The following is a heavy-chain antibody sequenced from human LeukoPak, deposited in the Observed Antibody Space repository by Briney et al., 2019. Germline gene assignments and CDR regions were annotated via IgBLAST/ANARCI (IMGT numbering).Heavy chain of an antibody. J-gene: IGHJ6*02. D-gene: IGHD3-22*01. V-gene: IGHV4-34*01. CDR1: GGSFSGYD. Sequence: SETLSLTCAVYGGSFSGYDWSWIRQPPGKGLEWIGEINHSGSTNYNPSLKSRVTISVDTSKNQFSLKLSSVTAADTAVYYCARGVVGSGYTHYYYYYGMDVWGQGTTVTVSS. CDR3: ARGVVGSGYTHYYYYYGMDV. CDR2: INHSGST.